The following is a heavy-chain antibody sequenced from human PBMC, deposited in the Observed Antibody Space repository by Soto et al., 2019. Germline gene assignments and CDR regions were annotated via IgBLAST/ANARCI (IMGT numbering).Heavy chain of an antibody. V-gene: IGHV1-2*02. Sequence: ASVKVSCKASGYTFTDYYIYWVRQAPGQGLEWMGWINPNSGGTNYAQKFQGRVTMTRDTSISTAYMEVIRLTSDDTAVYYCARGLPRRLGRDAMDVWGQGTTVTVSS. CDR1: GYTFTDYY. CDR3: ARGLPRRLGRDAMDV. J-gene: IGHJ6*02. CDR2: INPNSGGT. D-gene: IGHD3-16*01.